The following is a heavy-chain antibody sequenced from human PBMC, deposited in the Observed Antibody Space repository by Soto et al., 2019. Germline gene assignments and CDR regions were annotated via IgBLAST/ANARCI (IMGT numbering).Heavy chain of an antibody. D-gene: IGHD5-12*01. CDR3: AKPRDGYKIPFDY. CDR1: GFTFSEYY. CDR2: ISGSGHNI. Sequence: GGSLRLSGVASGFTFSEYYLSWSRQSPGRRLEWLSYISGSGHNIYYADSGKGRFTISRDNGKKSLYLQMNSLRAEDTAVYSCAKPRDGYKIPFDYWGQGTLVTVSS. J-gene: IGHJ4*02. V-gene: IGHV3-11*04.